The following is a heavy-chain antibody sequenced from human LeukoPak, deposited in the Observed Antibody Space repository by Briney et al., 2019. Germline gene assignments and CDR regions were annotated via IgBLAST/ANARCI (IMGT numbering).Heavy chain of an antibody. V-gene: IGHV1-69*13. CDR3: ARACGGGSCRRNCFDP. Sequence: ASVKVSCKASGGTFSTYAISWVRQAPGQGLEWMGGIIPIFGTANYAQKFQGRVTITADESTSPAYMALSSLRSEDTAVYYGARACGGGSCRRNCFDPWGQGTLVSVSS. D-gene: IGHD2-15*01. J-gene: IGHJ5*02. CDR1: GGTFSTYA. CDR2: IIPIFGTA.